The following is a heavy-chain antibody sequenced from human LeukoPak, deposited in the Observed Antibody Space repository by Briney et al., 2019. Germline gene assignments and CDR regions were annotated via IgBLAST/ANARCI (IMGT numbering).Heavy chain of an antibody. D-gene: IGHD3-22*01. J-gene: IGHJ1*01. CDR3: ARAPSEIGGYYPEYFRH. CDR2: IKSDGST. Sequence: GGSLRLSCAASGFTFSSYWMHWVRQAPGEGLVWVSRIKSDGSTNYADSVKGRFTISRDNAKNTVSLQMNSLRAEDTGVYFCARAPSEIGGYYPEYFRHWGQGTLVTVSS. V-gene: IGHV3-74*01. CDR1: GFTFSSYW.